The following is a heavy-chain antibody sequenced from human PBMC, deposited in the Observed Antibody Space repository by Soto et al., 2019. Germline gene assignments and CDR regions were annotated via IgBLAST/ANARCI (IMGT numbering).Heavy chain of an antibody. J-gene: IGHJ6*02. CDR3: ALNYYYYGMDV. V-gene: IGHV1-8*01. CDR1: GYTFTSYD. CDR2: MIPNSGNT. Sequence: QVQLVQSGAEVKKPGASVKVSCKASGYTFTSYDINWVRQATGQGLEWMGWMIPNSGNTGYEQKFQDRVTMTRNTSISTAYMELSSLRSDDTAVYYCALNYYYYGMDVWGQGTTVTVSS.